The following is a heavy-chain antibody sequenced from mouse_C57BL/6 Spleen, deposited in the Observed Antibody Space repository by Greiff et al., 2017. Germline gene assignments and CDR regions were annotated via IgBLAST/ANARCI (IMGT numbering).Heavy chain of an antibody. D-gene: IGHD1-1*01. CDR1: GYTFTSYW. J-gene: IGHJ2*01. Sequence: VKLQQPGAELVKPGASVKLSCKASGYTFTSYWMHWVQQRPGRGLEWIGRIDPNSGGTKYNEKLKSKATLTVDKPSSTAYMQLSSLTSEDSAVYYCAGSYGSSGYYFDYWGQGTTLTVSS. CDR3: AGSYGSSGYYFDY. CDR2: IDPNSGGT. V-gene: IGHV1-72*01.